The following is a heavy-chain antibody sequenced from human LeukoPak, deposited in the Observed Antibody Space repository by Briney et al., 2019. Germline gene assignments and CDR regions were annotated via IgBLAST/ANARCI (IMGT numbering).Heavy chain of an antibody. CDR2: IISSGGAM. D-gene: IGHD2/OR15-2a*01. CDR3: VRAGLSSGRYYFHYYGLDI. Sequence: GGSLRLSCAASGFTFSDYYMSWIRQAPGKGLEWVSYIISSGGAMFYADSVKGRFTISRDNAKNSLYQQMDSLRVEDTAMYYCVRAGLSSGRYYFHYYGLDIWGQGTTVIVSS. J-gene: IGHJ6*02. CDR1: GFTFSDYY. V-gene: IGHV3-11*01.